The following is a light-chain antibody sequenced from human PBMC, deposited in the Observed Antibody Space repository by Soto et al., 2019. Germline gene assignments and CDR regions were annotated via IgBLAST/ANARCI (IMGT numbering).Light chain of an antibody. V-gene: IGKV3-15*01. Sequence: EKVMTQSPATLSVSPGERATLSCSASQSVSSDLAWYQQKPGQAPRLLIYGASTRATGVPASFSGSGSGTEFTLTISSLQSEDFAVYYCQQYNNWPLTFGGGTKVEIK. CDR3: QQYNNWPLT. CDR1: QSVSSD. J-gene: IGKJ4*01. CDR2: GAS.